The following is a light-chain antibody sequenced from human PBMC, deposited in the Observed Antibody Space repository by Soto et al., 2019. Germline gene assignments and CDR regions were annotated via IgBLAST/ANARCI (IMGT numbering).Light chain of an antibody. V-gene: IGKV1-33*01. CDR3: QQYESLPLT. Sequence: DNQMTQSPSSLSSSVGNRVTITCQASQDINKNLIWYQQKPGKAPKLLIYDASDLETGVPSRFSGSGSGTGFTFTISSLQPEDFATYYCQQYESLPLTFGQGTRLEI. CDR2: DAS. J-gene: IGKJ5*01. CDR1: QDINKN.